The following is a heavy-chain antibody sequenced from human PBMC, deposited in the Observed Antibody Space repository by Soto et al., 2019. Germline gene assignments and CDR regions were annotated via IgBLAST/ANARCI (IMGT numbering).Heavy chain of an antibody. J-gene: IGHJ5*02. V-gene: IGHV4-39*07. CDR3: ARERPDGSRLDP. CDR1: GASIRSTSYY. D-gene: IGHD6-13*01. Sequence: PSETLSLTCSVSGASIRSTSYYWGWIRQPPGKGLEWIGSIYYSGSTYYNPSPKSRVTISVDTSKNQFSLKLSSVTAADTAVYYCARERPDGSRLDPWGQGTLVTVS. CDR2: IYYSGST.